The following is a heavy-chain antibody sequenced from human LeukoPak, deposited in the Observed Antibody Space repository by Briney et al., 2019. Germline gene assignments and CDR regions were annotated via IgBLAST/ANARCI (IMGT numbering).Heavy chain of an antibody. CDR3: ARGLYSGSYLHVFDY. CDR1: GYTFTGYY. Sequence: ASVKVSCKASGYTFTGYYMHWVRQPPGQGLEWMGWINPNSGGTNYAQNFQGRVTMTRDTSISIAYMELSRLRSDDTAVYYCARGLYSGSYLHVFDYWGQGTLVTVSS. J-gene: IGHJ4*02. D-gene: IGHD1-26*01. V-gene: IGHV1-2*02. CDR2: INPNSGGT.